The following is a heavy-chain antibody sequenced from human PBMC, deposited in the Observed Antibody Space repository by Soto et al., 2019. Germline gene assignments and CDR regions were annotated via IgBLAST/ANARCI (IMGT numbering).Heavy chain of an antibody. Sequence: QLQLQESGPGLVKPSETLSLTCTVSGGSISSSSYYWGWIRQPPGKGLEWIGSIYYSGSTYYNLPLKSRVTISVDTSKNQFSLMMSSVTAADTAVYFCARLTGYCSGDSCRIDYWGQGTLVTVSS. CDR2: IYYSGST. CDR1: GGSISSSSYY. J-gene: IGHJ4*02. CDR3: ARLTGYCSGDSCRIDY. D-gene: IGHD2-15*01. V-gene: IGHV4-39*01.